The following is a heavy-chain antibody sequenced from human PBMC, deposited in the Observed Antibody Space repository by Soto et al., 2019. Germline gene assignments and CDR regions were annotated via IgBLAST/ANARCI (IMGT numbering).Heavy chain of an antibody. D-gene: IGHD5-18*01. CDR1: GVSISSGANY. CDR2: IHYSGSTYYSGST. V-gene: IGHV4-31*03. CDR3: ARGWRGYTYGFDY. Sequence: TLSLTCTVSGVSISSGANYWNWIRQHPGKGLEWIGYIHYSGSTYYSGSTSYNPSLKGRVTISLDTSKNQSSLKLSSVTAADTAVYYCARGWRGYTYGFDYWGQGPLVTVSS. J-gene: IGHJ4*02.